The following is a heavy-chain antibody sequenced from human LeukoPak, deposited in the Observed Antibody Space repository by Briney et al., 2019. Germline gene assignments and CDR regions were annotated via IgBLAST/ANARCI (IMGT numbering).Heavy chain of an antibody. CDR1: GGSLSSSSYY. D-gene: IGHD3-22*01. CDR2: IYYSGST. V-gene: IGHV4-39*01. J-gene: IGHJ3*02. CDR3: ARAYYYDSSGYLSHDAFDI. Sequence: SETLSVTCTVSGGSLSSSSYYWGWIRQPPGKGLEWLGSIYYSGSTYYNPSLKSRVTISVDTSKNQFSLKLSSVTAADTAVYYCARAYYYDSSGYLSHDAFDIWGQGTMVTVSS.